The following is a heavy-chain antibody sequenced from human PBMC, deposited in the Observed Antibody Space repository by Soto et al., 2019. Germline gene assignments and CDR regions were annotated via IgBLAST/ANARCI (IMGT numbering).Heavy chain of an antibody. CDR2: ISRDGTNK. CDR3: ARSRSGAVADSFDF. D-gene: IGHD3-10*01. V-gene: IGHV3-30*04. Sequence: PXGSLRLSCAASGXTFSRYSIHWVRQAPGKGLEWVAVISRDGTNKYYVDSVKGRFTISRDNSRNTLYLQMNSLRNEDSAVYYFARSRSGAVADSFDFWGQGTLVTVSS. CDR1: GXTFSRYS. J-gene: IGHJ4*02.